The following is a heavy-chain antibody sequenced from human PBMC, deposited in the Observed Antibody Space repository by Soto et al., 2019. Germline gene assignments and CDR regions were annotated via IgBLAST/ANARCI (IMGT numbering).Heavy chain of an antibody. CDR1: GGSITTGDHL. V-gene: IGHV4-39*01. Sequence: ASETLSLTCTVSGGSITTGDHLWGWIRQAPGKGLEWIGTISDTGTTFYNPSLRSRITISVDSSRTQFSLSLVSVTAADTAMYYCGRQPGHCGSTTCFGYYSVDVWGQGTTVTVSS. CDR2: ISDTGTT. D-gene: IGHD2-2*01. J-gene: IGHJ6*02. CDR3: GRQPGHCGSTTCFGYYSVDV.